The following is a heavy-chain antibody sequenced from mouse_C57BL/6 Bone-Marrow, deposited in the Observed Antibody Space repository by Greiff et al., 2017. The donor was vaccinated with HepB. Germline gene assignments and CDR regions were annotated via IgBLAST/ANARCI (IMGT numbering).Heavy chain of an antibody. J-gene: IGHJ2*01. CDR1: GYTFTSYG. CDR3: ARDYYGSSYVGFDY. Sequence: QVQLQQSGAELARPGASVKLSCKASGYTFTSYGISWVKQRTGPGLEWIGEIYPRSGNTYYNEKFKGKATLTADKSSSTAYMELRSLTSEDSAVYFCARDYYGSSYVGFDYWGQGTTLTVSS. D-gene: IGHD1-1*01. CDR2: IYPRSGNT. V-gene: IGHV1-81*01.